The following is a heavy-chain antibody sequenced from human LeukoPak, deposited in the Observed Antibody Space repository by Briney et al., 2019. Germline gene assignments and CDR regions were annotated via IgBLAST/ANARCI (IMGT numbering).Heavy chain of an antibody. J-gene: IGHJ4*02. CDR3: ARRYGSGSSLDY. CDR2: IYYSGST. CDR1: GGSFSGYY. Sequence: ASETLSLTCAVYGGSFSGYYWSWIRQPPGKGLEWIGYIYYSGSTYYNPSLKSRVTISVDTSKNQFSLKLSSVTAADTAVYYCARRYGSGSSLDYWGQGTLVTVSS. V-gene: IGHV4-30-4*08. D-gene: IGHD3-10*01.